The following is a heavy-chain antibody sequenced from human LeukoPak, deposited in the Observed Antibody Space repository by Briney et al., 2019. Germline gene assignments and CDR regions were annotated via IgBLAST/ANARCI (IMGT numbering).Heavy chain of an antibody. CDR2: INHSGST. CDR3: ARVVAAGKLDY. V-gene: IGHV4-34*01. J-gene: IGHJ4*02. D-gene: IGHD6-13*01. CDR1: GGSFSGYY. Sequence: SETLSLTCAVYGGSFSGYYWSWLRQPPGKGLEWIGEINHSGSTNYNPSLKSRVTISVDTSKNQFSLKLSSVTAAHTAVYYCARVVAAGKLDYWGQGTLVTVSS.